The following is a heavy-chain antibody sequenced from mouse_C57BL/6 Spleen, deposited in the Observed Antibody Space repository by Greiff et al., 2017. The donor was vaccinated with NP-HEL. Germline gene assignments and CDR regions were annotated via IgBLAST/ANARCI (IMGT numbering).Heavy chain of an antibody. V-gene: IGHV1-55*01. CDR1: GYTFTSYW. J-gene: IGHJ2*01. CDR3: ARGNYYGSSYGY. Sequence: QVQLKQPGAELVKPGASVKMSCKASGYTFTSYWITWVKQRPGQGLEWIGDIYPGSGSTNYNEKFKSQATLTVDTSSSTAYMQLSSLTSEDSAVYYCARGNYYGSSYGYWGQGTTLTVSS. D-gene: IGHD1-1*01. CDR2: IYPGSGST.